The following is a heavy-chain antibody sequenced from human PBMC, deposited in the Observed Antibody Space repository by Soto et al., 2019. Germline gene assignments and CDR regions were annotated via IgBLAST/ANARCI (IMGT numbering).Heavy chain of an antibody. CDR2: IYYDDGST. CDR3: ASGQQVILRYYYGLDV. V-gene: IGHV3-53*02. J-gene: IGHJ6*02. Sequence: EVQLVETGGGLIQPGGSLRLSCAVSGFTVSTNYMRWVRQAPGKGLEWVSVIYYDDGSTYYEDSVKGRFSISRDRSRNTLYIQMNSLTAEDTAVYYCASGQQVILRYYYGLDVWGQGTTVTVSS. CDR1: GFTVSTNY. D-gene: IGHD6-13*01.